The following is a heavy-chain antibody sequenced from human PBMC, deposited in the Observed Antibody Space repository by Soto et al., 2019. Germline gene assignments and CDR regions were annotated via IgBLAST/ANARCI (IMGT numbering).Heavy chain of an antibody. J-gene: IGHJ6*02. CDR1: GFTLRSYS. V-gene: IGHV3-48*02. D-gene: IGHD3-22*01. CDR3: ARDQLLAADDTNNYYGLDV. Sequence: PGGSLRLSCAATGFTLRSYSMNWVRKAPGKGLEWISYIDGIGTTIYYADSVKGRFTISRDNAKNSIYLQLNSLRDEDTAAYFCARDQLLAADDTNNYYGLDVWGQGTTVTVSS. CDR2: IDGIGTTI.